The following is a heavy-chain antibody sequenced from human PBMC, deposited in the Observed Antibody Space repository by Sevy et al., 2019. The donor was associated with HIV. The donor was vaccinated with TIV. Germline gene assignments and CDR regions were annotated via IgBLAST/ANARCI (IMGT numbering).Heavy chain of an antibody. CDR3: XXXYXSGSWEAFDL. J-gene: IGHJ3*01. D-gene: IGHD3-10*01. Sequence: GGALRLSCAASGFTFSTYPMNWVRQAPGKGLEWVSSISFSSNYIYYADSVKGRFTIFRDNAKNSVYLQMNSLRVEDXXXXXXXXXYXSGSWEAFDLWGQGTLVTVSS. V-gene: IGHV3-21*01. CDR1: GFTFSTYP. CDR2: ISFSSNYI.